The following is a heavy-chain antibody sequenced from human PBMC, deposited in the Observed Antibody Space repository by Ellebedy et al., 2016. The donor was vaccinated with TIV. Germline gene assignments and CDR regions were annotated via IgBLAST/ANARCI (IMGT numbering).Heavy chain of an antibody. CDR1: EFSVRTYY. CDR2: IKTDGSET. Sequence: PGGSLRLSCAASEFSVRTYYMTWVRQAPGKGLEWVAHIKTDGSETYYVDSVKGRFTISRENAKNALFLQMDGLRVDDSAVYYCVGFGVFNLWGQGAPVTVSS. CDR3: VGFGVFNL. J-gene: IGHJ5*02. V-gene: IGHV3-7*01. D-gene: IGHD3-3*01.